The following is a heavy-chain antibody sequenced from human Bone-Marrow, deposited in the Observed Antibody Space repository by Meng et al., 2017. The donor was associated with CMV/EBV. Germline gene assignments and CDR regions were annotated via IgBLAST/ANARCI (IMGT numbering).Heavy chain of an antibody. CDR2: ISSSSSYI. CDR1: GFTFSCYS. Sequence: GESLKIPCVASGFTFSCYSMNWVRQAPGKGLEWVSSISSSSSYIYYADSVKGRFTISRDNAKNSLYLQMNSLIAEDTAVYYCARFYYDILTGYYNDYWGQGTLVTVSS. J-gene: IGHJ4*02. CDR3: ARFYYDILTGYYNDY. V-gene: IGHV3-21*01. D-gene: IGHD3-9*01.